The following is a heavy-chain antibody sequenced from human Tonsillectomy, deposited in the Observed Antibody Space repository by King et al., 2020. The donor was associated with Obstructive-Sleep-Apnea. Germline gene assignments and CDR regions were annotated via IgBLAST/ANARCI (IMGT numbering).Heavy chain of an antibody. CDR2: IYPGDSDT. CDR3: ARLGTEYYDSSAAFDY. J-gene: IGHJ4*02. Sequence: VQLVESGAEVKKPGESLKISCKGSGYSFTSYWIGWVRQMPGKGLEWMGNIYPGDSDTRYSPSFQGQVTISADKSISTAYLQWSSLKASDTAMYYCARLGTEYYDSSAAFDYWGQGTLVTVSS. V-gene: IGHV5-51*01. CDR1: GYSFTSYW. D-gene: IGHD3-22*01.